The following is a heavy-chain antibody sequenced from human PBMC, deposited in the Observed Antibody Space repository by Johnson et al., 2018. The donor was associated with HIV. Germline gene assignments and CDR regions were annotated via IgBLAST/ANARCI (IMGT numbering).Heavy chain of an antibody. J-gene: IGHJ3*02. CDR2: ISYDGSNK. V-gene: IGHV3-30*14. CDR1: GFTFSSYA. Sequence: VQLVESGGGLIQPGRSLRLSCAASGFTFSSYAMHWVRQAPGKGLEWVAVISYDGSNKYYADSVKGRFSISRDNSKNTVYLQMNSLRVEDTAVYYCARDPHIVVVTIIDTTMNAFDSWGQGTMVTVSS. CDR3: ARDPHIVVVTIIDTTMNAFDS. D-gene: IGHD2-21*02.